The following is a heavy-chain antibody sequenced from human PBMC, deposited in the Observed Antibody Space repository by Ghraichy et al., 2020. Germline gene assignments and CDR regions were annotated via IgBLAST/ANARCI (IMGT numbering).Heavy chain of an antibody. Sequence: GGSLRLSCAASGFTFSSYAMSWVRQAPGKGLEWVSAISGSGSSTYYADSVKGRFTISRDNSKNTLYLQMNSLRAEDTAVYYCAKDPRYSYHYYYYGMDVWGQGTTVTVSS. CDR2: ISGSGSST. CDR1: GFTFSSYA. CDR3: AKDPRYSYHYYYYGMDV. J-gene: IGHJ6*02. D-gene: IGHD3-16*01. V-gene: IGHV3-23*01.